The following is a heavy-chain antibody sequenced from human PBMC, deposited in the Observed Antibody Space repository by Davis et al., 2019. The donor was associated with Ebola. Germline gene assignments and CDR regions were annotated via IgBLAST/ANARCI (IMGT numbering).Heavy chain of an antibody. CDR3: ARGGDYGDYPLFDYYGMDV. J-gene: IGHJ6*02. CDR1: GGPFSSYA. V-gene: IGHV1-18*01. Sequence: ASVKVSCKASGGPFSSYAISWVRQAPGQGLEWMGWISAYNGNTNYAQKIQGRVTMPTDTSTTTAYMELRSLRSDDTAVYYCARGGDYGDYPLFDYYGMDVWGQGTTVTVSS. D-gene: IGHD4-17*01. CDR2: ISAYNGNT.